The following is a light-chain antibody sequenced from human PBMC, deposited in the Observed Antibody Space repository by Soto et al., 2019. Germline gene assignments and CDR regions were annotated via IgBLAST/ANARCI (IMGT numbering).Light chain of an antibody. J-gene: IGLJ3*02. Sequence: QSALTQPASVSGSLGQSITISCTGGSTGVGSYNFVSWYQHHPGKAPEVIIYEVTKRPSGASNRFSGSKSGNTASLTISGLQAEDEADYHCCSYAGRSTWVFGGGTKLTVL. V-gene: IGLV2-23*02. CDR2: EVT. CDR1: STGVGSYNF. CDR3: CSYAGRSTWV.